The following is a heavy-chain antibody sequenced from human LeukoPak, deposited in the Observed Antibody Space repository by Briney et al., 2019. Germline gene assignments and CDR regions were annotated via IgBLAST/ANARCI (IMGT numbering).Heavy chain of an antibody. D-gene: IGHD6-6*01. CDR2: INHSGST. J-gene: IGHJ4*02. CDR1: GGSFSGYY. CDR3: ARTQYSSSSGLLFFDY. Sequence: SSETLSLTCAVYGGSFSGYYWSWIRQPPGKGLEWIGEINHSGSTNYNPSLKSRVTISVDTSKNQFSLELSSVTAADTAVYYCARTQYSSSSGLLFFDYWGQGTLVTVSS. V-gene: IGHV4-34*01.